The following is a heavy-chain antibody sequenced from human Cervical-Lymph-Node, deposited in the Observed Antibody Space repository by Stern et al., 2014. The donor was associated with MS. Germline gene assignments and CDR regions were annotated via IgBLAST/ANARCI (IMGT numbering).Heavy chain of an antibody. J-gene: IGHJ5*02. D-gene: IGHD6-13*01. Sequence: QITLKESGPTLVKPTQTLTLTCTFSGFSLSTSGVGVGRIRQPPGKALEWLALIYWDDDKRSSPFLRRRLITTKASTKNTWVLTMTNMDPVDTATYYCAHRRYSSSWYDYNWFDPWGQGTLVTVSS. V-gene: IGHV2-5*02. CDR3: AHRRYSSSWYDYNWFDP. CDR2: IYWDDDK. CDR1: GFSLSTSGVG.